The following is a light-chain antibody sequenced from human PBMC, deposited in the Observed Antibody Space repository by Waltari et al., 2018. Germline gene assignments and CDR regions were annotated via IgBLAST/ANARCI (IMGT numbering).Light chain of an antibody. CDR3: AAWDNTLSGPS. Sequence: QSVVTQPPSASGTPGQRVTISCSGRSSNIGSNTVNWYQQFPGRAPKLRIYRNNLRPSGVPDRFSGSKSGTSASLAISGLQSEDEADYYCAAWDNTLSGPSFGGGTKVTVL. V-gene: IGLV1-44*01. J-gene: IGLJ3*02. CDR1: SSNIGSNT. CDR2: RNN.